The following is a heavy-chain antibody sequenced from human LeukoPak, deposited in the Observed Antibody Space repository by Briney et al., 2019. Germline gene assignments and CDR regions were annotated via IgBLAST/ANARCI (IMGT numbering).Heavy chain of an antibody. CDR2: ISSNSNYI. V-gene: IGHV3-21*01. CDR3: ARDDGWSSGYYDTLDAFDI. CDR1: GFIFSSYT. D-gene: IGHD3-22*01. J-gene: IGHJ3*02. Sequence: PGGSLRLSCAASGFIFSSYTMNWVRQAPGKGLEWVSCISSNSNYIYYADSVKGRFTISRDDAKNSLYLQMHSLRAEDTAVYYCARDDGWSSGYYDTLDAFDIWGQGTVVIVSS.